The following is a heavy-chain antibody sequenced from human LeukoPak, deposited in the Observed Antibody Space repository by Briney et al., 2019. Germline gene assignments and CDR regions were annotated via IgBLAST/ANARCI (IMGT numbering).Heavy chain of an antibody. V-gene: IGHV3-23*01. Sequence: GGSLRLSCAASGFTFRNYAMSWVRQAPGKGLEWVSAIGGRGNSTYYADSVKGRFTISRDNSKNTLYLQMNSLRAEDTAVYYCAKDGPYYYDSSGPLDYWGQGTLVTVSS. CDR2: IGGRGNST. J-gene: IGHJ4*02. D-gene: IGHD3-22*01. CDR1: GFTFRNYA. CDR3: AKDGPYYYDSSGPLDY.